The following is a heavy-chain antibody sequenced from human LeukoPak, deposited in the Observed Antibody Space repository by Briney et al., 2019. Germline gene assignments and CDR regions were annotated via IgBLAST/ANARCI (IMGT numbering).Heavy chain of an antibody. D-gene: IGHD1-26*01. CDR2: TSYDGTKK. Sequence: GGSLRLSCAASGLTFSDYAMHWVRQTPGKGLEWVAVTSYDGTKKYYADSVKGRFTISRDNSNSMLFLQMNTLRPEDTAVYFCASDGAGHYFEYSGYFEDWGQGTLVTVPS. CDR1: GLTFSDYA. V-gene: IGHV3-30-3*01. J-gene: IGHJ4*02. CDR3: ASDGAGHYFEYSGYFED.